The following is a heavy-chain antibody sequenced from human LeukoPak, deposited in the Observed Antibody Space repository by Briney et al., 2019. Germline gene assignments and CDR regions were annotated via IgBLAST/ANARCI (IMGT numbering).Heavy chain of an antibody. D-gene: IGHD6-13*01. CDR3: TVRSSI. V-gene: IGHV3-15*01. CDR2: IKSKDDGETI. Sequence: GGSLRRSCFASGITFRNYWMSWIRQAPGKGLEWVARIKSKDDGETIDYNAPVKGRFTISRDDSKNTLYLEMNSLKNEDTAMYYCTVRSSIWSQGTLVTVSS. J-gene: IGHJ4*02. CDR1: GITFRNYW.